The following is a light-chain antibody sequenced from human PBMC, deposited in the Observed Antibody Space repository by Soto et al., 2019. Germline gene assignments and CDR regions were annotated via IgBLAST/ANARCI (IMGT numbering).Light chain of an antibody. CDR3: CSYTTSNTRQIV. V-gene: IGLV2-14*01. Sequence: QSVLTQPASVSGSPGQSITISCTGTSSDVVGYNYVPWYQQQPGKAPKFMIYDVTNRPSGVSNRFSGSKSGNTASLTISGLQAEDEADYYCCSYTTSNTRQIVFGTGTKVTVL. J-gene: IGLJ1*01. CDR2: DVT. CDR1: SSDVVGYNY.